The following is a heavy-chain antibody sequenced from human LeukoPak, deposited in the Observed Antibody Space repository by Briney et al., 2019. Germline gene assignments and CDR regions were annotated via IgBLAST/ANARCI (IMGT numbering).Heavy chain of an antibody. CDR2: ISSSSSYI. CDR3: ARGSPGIVVVIASPPFDY. D-gene: IGHD2-21*01. V-gene: IGHV3-21*01. CDR1: GFTFSSYS. Sequence: GGSLRLSCAASGFTFSSYSMNWVRQAPGKGLEWVSSISSSSSYIYYADSVKGRFTISRDNAKNSLYLQMNSLRAEDTAVYYCARGSPGIVVVIASPPFDYWGQGTLVTVSS. J-gene: IGHJ4*02.